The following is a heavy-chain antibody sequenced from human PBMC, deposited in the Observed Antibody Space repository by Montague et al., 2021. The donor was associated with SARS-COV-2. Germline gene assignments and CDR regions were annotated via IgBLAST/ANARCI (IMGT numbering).Heavy chain of an antibody. CDR1: GLNFPRYC. J-gene: IGHJ2*01. V-gene: IGHV3-74*01. Sequence: SLRLSCAASGLNFPRYCMHWVRQSPGQGLEWVARICDGVRRISYADSVRDRFTVSRDNAKNTLSLLMNNPSSEDTAVYYCVRDGGDDKHDWWFDLWGRGTHVSVSS. CDR3: VRDGGDDKHDWWFDL. D-gene: IGHD2-21*02. CDR2: ICDGVRRI.